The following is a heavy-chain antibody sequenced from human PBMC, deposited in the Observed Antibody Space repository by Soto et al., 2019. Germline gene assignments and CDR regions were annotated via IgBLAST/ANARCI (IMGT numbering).Heavy chain of an antibody. Sequence: GASVKVSCTASGYTFTSYYMHWVRQAQEQGLEWMGIINPSGGSTSYAQKFQGRVTMTRDTSTSTVYMELSSLRSEDTAVYYCAREGSMTTLYYYGMDVWGQGTTVTVSS. V-gene: IGHV1-46*01. J-gene: IGHJ6*02. CDR3: AREGSMTTLYYYGMDV. CDR1: GYTFTSYY. D-gene: IGHD4-17*01. CDR2: INPSGGST.